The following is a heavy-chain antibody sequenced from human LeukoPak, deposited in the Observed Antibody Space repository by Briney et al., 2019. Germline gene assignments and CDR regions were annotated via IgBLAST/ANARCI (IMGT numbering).Heavy chain of an antibody. CDR2: MNPNSGNT. V-gene: IGHV1-8*01. D-gene: IGHD2-21*02. Sequence: ASVKVSCRASGYTFTSYDINWVRQATGQGLEWMGWMNPNSGNTGYAQKFQGRVTMTRNTSISTAYMELSSLRSEDTAVYYCARSRGIVVVTAMDDAFDIWGQGTMVTVSS. J-gene: IGHJ3*02. CDR3: ARSRGIVVVTAMDDAFDI. CDR1: GYTFTSYD.